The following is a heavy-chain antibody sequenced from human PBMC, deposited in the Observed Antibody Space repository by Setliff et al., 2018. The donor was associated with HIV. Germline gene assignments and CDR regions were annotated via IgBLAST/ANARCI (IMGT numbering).Heavy chain of an antibody. CDR2: IYYSGST. CDR1: AGSIRSSTYY. V-gene: IGHV4-39*01. Sequence: SETLSLTCTVSAGSIRSSTYYWAWIRQPPGKGLEWIGTIYYSGSTYYNPSLKSRATISVDMSKNQFSLKLSSVTAADTAVYYCARLMHYYDSFWVLWRENYFDSWGRGTLVTVSS. J-gene: IGHJ4*01. D-gene: IGHD3-22*01. CDR3: ARLMHYYDSFWVLWRENYFDS.